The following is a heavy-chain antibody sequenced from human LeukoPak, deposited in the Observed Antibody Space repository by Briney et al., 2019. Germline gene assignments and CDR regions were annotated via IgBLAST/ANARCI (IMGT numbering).Heavy chain of an antibody. J-gene: IGHJ4*02. CDR1: GFTFTNYW. V-gene: IGHV3-74*01. CDR2: LPPDELGI. D-gene: IGHD6-6*01. Sequence: GGSLRLPCAASGFTFTNYWMHWVRQAPGMGLVWVSRLPPDELGIIYADSVKGRFTVSRDNAKNTVYLQMNNLRVDDTAMYYCVGTIASRGSEYWGQGALVTVSS. CDR3: VGTIASRGSEY.